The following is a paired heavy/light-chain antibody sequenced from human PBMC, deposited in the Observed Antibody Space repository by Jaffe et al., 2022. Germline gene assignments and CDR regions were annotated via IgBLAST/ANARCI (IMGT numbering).Heavy chain of an antibody. CDR3: ARQAEGDAGGFFDS. J-gene: IGHJ4*02. Sequence: QVQLQESGPGLVKPSETQSLTCGVSGYSISSGYYWGWIRQPPGKGLEWIASIHHSGKTYYNPSLKSRVAISVDASKNQFSLKLSSMSAADTAVYYCARQAEGDAGGFFDSWGQGTLVTVSS. CDR2: IHHSGKT. CDR1: GYSISSGYY. D-gene: IGHD2-2*01. V-gene: IGHV4-38-2*01.
Light chain of an antibody. V-gene: IGKV1-5*03. CDR3: QQYSSYSGVT. J-gene: IGKJ3*01. Sequence: DIQMTQSPSTLSASVGDRVIITCRASQSIKSWLAWYQQKPGKAPNLLIYKASSLQSGVPSRFSGSGSGTEFTLTISSLQPDDFATYYCQQYSSYSGVTFGPGTKVDIK. CDR2: KAS. CDR1: QSIKSW.